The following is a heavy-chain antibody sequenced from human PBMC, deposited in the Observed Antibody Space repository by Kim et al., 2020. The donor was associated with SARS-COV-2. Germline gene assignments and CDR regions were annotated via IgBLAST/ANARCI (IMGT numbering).Heavy chain of an antibody. V-gene: IGHV6-1*01. CDR3: ARGNKGALDV. J-gene: IGHJ6*01. Sequence: SQTLSLTCAISGDSVSSNSVTWDWIRQSPSRGLEWLGRTYYRSGWHNDYAESVKRRITVNPDTSKNQFSLPLNSVPPEDTALDYCARGNKGALDVWGQGT. CDR2: TYYRSGWHN. CDR1: GDSVSSNSVT.